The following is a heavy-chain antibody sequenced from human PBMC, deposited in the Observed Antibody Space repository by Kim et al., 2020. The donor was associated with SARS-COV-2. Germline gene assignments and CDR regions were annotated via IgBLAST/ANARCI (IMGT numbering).Heavy chain of an antibody. CDR2: INPSDGST. CDR3: AREQEGGSGSAIYGLDV. V-gene: IGHV1-46*01. Sequence: ASVKVSCKASGYIFASCYMHWVRQAPGQGLEWIGIINPSDGSTTSAQKFQGRVTMTRDTSTTTFYMELSGLSSEDTAFYYCAREQEGGSGSAIYGLDVWGQGTTVTVSS. J-gene: IGHJ6*02. CDR1: GYIFASCY. D-gene: IGHD6-19*01.